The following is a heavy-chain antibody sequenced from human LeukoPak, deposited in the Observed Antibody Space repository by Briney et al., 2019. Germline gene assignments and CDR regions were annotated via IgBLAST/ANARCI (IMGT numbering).Heavy chain of an antibody. CDR3: AKDRCSNGIGCYYYYMEV. CDR1: AFTFSSYG. D-gene: IGHD2-8*01. Sequence: GGSLRLSCAASAFTFSSYGMHWVRQAPGKGLEWVAYIQYDRTNEQYAHSVKGRFRISRDNSNNILYVQMNSLRTEDTAVYYCAKDRCSNGIGCYYYYMEVWGKGTTVTISS. V-gene: IGHV3-30*02. CDR2: IQYDRTNE. J-gene: IGHJ6*03.